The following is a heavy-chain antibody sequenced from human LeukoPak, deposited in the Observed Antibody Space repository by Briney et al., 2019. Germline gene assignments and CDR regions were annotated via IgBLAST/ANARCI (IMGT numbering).Heavy chain of an antibody. V-gene: IGHV3-9*01. CDR1: GFTFDDYA. J-gene: IGHJ3*02. CDR3: AKVEGYYDSSGYPPLDAFDI. D-gene: IGHD3-22*01. CDR2: ISWNSGSI. Sequence: GRSLRLSCAASGFTFDDYAMHWVRQAPGKGLEWVSGISWNSGSIGYADSVKGRFSISRDNAKNALYLQMNSLRAEDTAVYYCAKVEGYYDSSGYPPLDAFDIWGQGTMVTVSS.